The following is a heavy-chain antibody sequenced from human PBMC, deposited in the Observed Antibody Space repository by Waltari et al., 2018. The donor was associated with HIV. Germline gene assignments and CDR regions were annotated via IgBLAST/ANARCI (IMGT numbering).Heavy chain of an antibody. V-gene: IGHV3-48*03. Sequence: DVQLVESGGALVKIGGSLRHSWAGSGFDFYHYEMNWVRQAPGKGLEWIAYISSNGGAIHYADSVRGRFTISRDNAKSSLYLQMNSLRGEDTAIYYCARDDLIVRRPFGIWGQGTMVTV. CDR2: ISSNGGAI. J-gene: IGHJ3*02. CDR3: ARDDLIVRRPFGI. CDR1: GFDFYHYE. D-gene: IGHD3-16*02.